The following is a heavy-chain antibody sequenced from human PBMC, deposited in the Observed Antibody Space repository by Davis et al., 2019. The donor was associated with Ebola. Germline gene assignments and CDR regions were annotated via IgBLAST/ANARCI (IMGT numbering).Heavy chain of an antibody. Sequence: GESLKISCTASGFTFGDYAMSWVRQAPGKGLEWVGFIRSKAYGGTTEYAASVKGRFTISRDDSKSIAYLQMNSLKTEDTAVYYCTRAPPIAAAGYYYYYGMDVWGQGTTVTVSS. CDR1: GFTFGDYA. CDR2: IRSKAYGGTT. CDR3: TRAPPIAAAGYYYYYGMDV. J-gene: IGHJ6*02. V-gene: IGHV3-49*04. D-gene: IGHD6-13*01.